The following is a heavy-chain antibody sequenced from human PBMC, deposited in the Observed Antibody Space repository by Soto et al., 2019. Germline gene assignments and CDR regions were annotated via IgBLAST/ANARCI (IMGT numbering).Heavy chain of an antibody. CDR3: VRGKYSGSYFFDY. CDR2: VSSVGDST. CDR1: GFSFSDDW. J-gene: IGHJ4*02. D-gene: IGHD1-26*01. V-gene: IGHV3-74*01. Sequence: EVQLVESGGGLVQPGGSLRLSCEASGFSFSDDWMHWVRQAPGKGLVWVSSVSSVGDSTDYADSVKGRFTISRDNAKNTLYLQMNRLGAEDTAVYYCVRGKYSGSYFFDYWGQGTLVTVSS.